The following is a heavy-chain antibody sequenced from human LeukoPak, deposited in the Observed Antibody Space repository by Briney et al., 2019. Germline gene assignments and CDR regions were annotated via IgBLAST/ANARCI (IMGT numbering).Heavy chain of an antibody. CDR2: ITGGSNTI. Sequence: GGSLRLSCAASRFAFDTYGMNWVRQAPGKGLEWVSFITGGSNTIYYADSVKGRFTISRDNAKNSLYLQMNSLRVEDTAVYYCARDRMGGSFDYWGQGTLVTVSS. D-gene: IGHD2-15*01. CDR3: ARDRMGGSFDY. J-gene: IGHJ4*02. CDR1: RFAFDTYG. V-gene: IGHV3-48*01.